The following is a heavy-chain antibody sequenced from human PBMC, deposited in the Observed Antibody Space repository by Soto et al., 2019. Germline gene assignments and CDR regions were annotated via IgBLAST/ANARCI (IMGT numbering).Heavy chain of an antibody. J-gene: IGHJ4*02. CDR3: ARAGGTTVTGLWHFDS. CDR2: IWYDGTQK. V-gene: IGHV3-33*01. D-gene: IGHD4-17*01. Sequence: GGSLRLSCEASGFTFNTYSMHWVRQPPGKGLEWLAAIWYDGTQKYYADSVKGRFIISRDNSKKTLYLEMNSLRAEDTAVYYCARAGGTTVTGLWHFDSWGQGTLVTSPQ. CDR1: GFTFNTYS.